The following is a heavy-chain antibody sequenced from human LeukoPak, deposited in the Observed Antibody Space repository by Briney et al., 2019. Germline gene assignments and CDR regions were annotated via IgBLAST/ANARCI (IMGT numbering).Heavy chain of an antibody. J-gene: IGHJ4*02. D-gene: IGHD3-3*01. CDR2: ISAYNGNT. V-gene: IGHV1-18*01. CDR1: GSTFTSYG. CDR3: ARDPTGYDSGGLGFDY. Sequence: ASVKVSCKASGSTFTSYGISWVRQAPGQGLEWMGWISAYNGNTNYAQKLQGRVTMTTDTSTSTAYMELRSLRSDDTAVYYCARDPTGYDSGGLGFDYWGQGTLVTVSS.